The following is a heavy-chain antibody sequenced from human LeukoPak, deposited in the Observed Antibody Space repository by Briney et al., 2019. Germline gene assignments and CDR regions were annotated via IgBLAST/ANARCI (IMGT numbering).Heavy chain of an antibody. CDR2: IYYSGST. J-gene: IGHJ4*02. V-gene: IGHV4-39*07. CDR3: ARRDYYDSSLDY. D-gene: IGHD3-22*01. Sequence: NPSETLSLTCTVSGGSISSSSYYWGWIRQPPGKGLEWIGSIYYSGSTYYNPSLKSRVTISVDTSKNQFSLKLSSVTAADTAVYYCARRDYYDSSLDYWGQGTLVTVSS. CDR1: GGSISSSSYY.